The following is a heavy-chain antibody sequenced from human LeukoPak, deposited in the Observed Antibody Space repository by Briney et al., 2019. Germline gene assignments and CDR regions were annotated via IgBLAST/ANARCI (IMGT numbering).Heavy chain of an antibody. CDR2: ISGSGGST. J-gene: IGHJ4*02. Sequence: GGSLRLSCAASGFTFSSYAMSWVRQAPGKGLEWVSAISGSGGSTYYADSVKGRFTISRDNSKNTPYLQMNSLRAEDTAVYYCAKGGTADLAYIDYWGQGALVTVSS. D-gene: IGHD1/OR15-1a*01. V-gene: IGHV3-23*01. CDR3: AKGGTADLAYIDY. CDR1: GFTFSSYA.